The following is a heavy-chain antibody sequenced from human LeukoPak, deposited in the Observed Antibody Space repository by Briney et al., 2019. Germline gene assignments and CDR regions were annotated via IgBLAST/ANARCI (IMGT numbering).Heavy chain of an antibody. V-gene: IGHV1-18*01. J-gene: IGHJ5*02. CDR3: ARSIVGATYDWFDP. CDR2: ISAYNGNT. CDR1: GYTFTSYG. Sequence: GASVKVSCKASGYTFTSYGISWVRQASGQGLEWMGLISAYNGNTNYAQKLQGRVTMTTDTSTSTAYMELRSLRSDDTAVYYCARSIVGATYDWFDPWGQGTLVTVSS. D-gene: IGHD1-26*01.